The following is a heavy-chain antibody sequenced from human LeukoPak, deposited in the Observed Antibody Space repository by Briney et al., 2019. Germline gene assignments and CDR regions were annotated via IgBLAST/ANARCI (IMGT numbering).Heavy chain of an antibody. Sequence: PGGSLRLSCAASGFTFSSYSMNWVRQAPGKGLEWVSYISSSSSTIYYADSVKGRFTISRDNAKNSLYLQMNSLRAEDTAVYYCARSSPDYGDSGMDVWGQGTTATVSS. CDR1: GFTFSSYS. CDR2: ISSSSSTI. CDR3: ARSSPDYGDSGMDV. V-gene: IGHV3-48*01. J-gene: IGHJ6*02. D-gene: IGHD4-17*01.